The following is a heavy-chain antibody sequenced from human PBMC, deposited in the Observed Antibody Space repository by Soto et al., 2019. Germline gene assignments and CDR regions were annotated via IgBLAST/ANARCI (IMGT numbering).Heavy chain of an antibody. Sequence: EVQLVESGGDLVQPGVSLRLSCAVSGLTVSEVWINWLRQAPGKGLEWVGRIKSRSAGGTTDFAAPVKDRFTISRDESKNTVYLHMNSLKTEDTAVYFCGWGADQYFDSWGQGTRVIVSS. CDR2: IKSRSAGGTT. V-gene: IGHV3-15*07. CDR1: GLTVSEVW. CDR3: GWGADQYFDS. J-gene: IGHJ4*02. D-gene: IGHD3-16*01.